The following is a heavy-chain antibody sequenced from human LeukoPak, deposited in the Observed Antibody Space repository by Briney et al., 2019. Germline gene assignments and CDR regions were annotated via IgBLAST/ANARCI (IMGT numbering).Heavy chain of an antibody. CDR3: MYFWSGSSLVDY. V-gene: IGHV3-15*01. CDR1: GFTFSNAW. Sequence: GGSLRLSCAASGFTFSNAWMSWVRQAPGKGLEWVGRIKSKTDGGTTDSAAPVKGGFTISRDDSKNTLYLQMNSLKTEDTAVYYCMYFWSGSSLVDYWGQGTLVTVSS. D-gene: IGHD3-3*01. J-gene: IGHJ4*02. CDR2: IKSKTDGGTT.